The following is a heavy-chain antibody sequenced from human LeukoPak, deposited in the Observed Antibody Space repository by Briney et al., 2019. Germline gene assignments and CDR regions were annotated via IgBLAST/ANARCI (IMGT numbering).Heavy chain of an antibody. CDR3: ARGLRYCSGGSCYYYFDY. J-gene: IGHJ4*02. CDR2: IYSGGTT. Sequence: GGSLRLSCAASGFTFSSYAMSWVRQAPGKGLEWVSVIYSGGTTYYADSVKGRFTISRDNSKNTLYLQMNSLRAEDTAVYYCARGLRYCSGGSCYYYFDYWGQGTLVTVSS. CDR1: GFTFSSYA. V-gene: IGHV3-66*01. D-gene: IGHD2-15*01.